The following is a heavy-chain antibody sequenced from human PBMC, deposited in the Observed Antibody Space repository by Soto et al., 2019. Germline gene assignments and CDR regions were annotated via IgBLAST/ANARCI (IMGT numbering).Heavy chain of an antibody. CDR2: IYGDDDK. J-gene: IGHJ4*02. CDR1: GFSLSTSGVG. V-gene: IGHV2-5*02. Sequence: QITLKESGPTLGKPTQTLTLTCTFTGFSLSTSGVGVGWIRQPPGKALEWLALIYGDDDKRYSPSLKSRLTSTKDTSKNPVVLTMTNMDPVDTATYYGAHVVRFKYGRAYLWWGQGTLVTVSS. D-gene: IGHD3-3*01. CDR3: AHVVRFKYGRAYLW.